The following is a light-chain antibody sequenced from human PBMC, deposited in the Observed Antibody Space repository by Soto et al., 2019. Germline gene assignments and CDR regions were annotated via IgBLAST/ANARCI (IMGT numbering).Light chain of an antibody. V-gene: IGLV2-18*02. J-gene: IGLJ3*02. CDR1: SSDVGGYNR. CDR3: SSYTSSSTFLWV. Sequence: QSALTQPPSVSGSPGQSVTISCTGTSSDVGGYNRVSWYQQPPGTAPKLMIYEVSNRPSGVPDRFSGSKSGNTASLTISWLQAEDEADYYCSSYTSSSTFLWVFGGGTKLTVL. CDR2: EVS.